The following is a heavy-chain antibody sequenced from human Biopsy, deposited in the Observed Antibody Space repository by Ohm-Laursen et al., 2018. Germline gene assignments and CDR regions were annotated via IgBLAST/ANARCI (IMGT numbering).Heavy chain of an antibody. CDR3: ARDRSGLTLTTLDF. CDR2: INWNSGDI. V-gene: IGHV3-9*01. Sequence: LRLSCSASGFIFDNYGMHWVRQAPGKGLEWVSGINWNSGDIVYADSVKGRFTISRDNAKNSLSLQMNSLRAEDTALYYCARDRSGLTLTTLDFWGHGTLVTVSS. CDR1: GFIFDNYG. D-gene: IGHD6-25*01. J-gene: IGHJ4*01.